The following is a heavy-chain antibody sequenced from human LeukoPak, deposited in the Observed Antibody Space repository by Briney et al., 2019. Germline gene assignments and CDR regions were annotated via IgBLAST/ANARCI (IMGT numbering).Heavy chain of an antibody. Sequence: GGSLRLSCAASGFTFSNYGMNWVRQAPGKGLEWVSAISGSGGGTFYADSVKGRFTISRDNSKNMLYLQMNSLRAEDTAVYYCTKCLKWFGERNDYYYYMDVWGKGTTVTISS. CDR3: TKCLKWFGERNDYYYYMDV. CDR1: GFTFSNYG. CDR2: ISGSGGGT. D-gene: IGHD3-10*01. J-gene: IGHJ6*03. V-gene: IGHV3-23*01.